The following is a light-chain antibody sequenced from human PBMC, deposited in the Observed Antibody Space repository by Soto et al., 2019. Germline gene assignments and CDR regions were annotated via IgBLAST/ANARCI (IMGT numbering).Light chain of an antibody. CDR2: GAS. Sequence: EIVMTQSPATLSVSPGERVTLSCRASQSVSSNLAWYQQKPGQSPRLLIYGASNRATGIPDRFSGSGSGTDFTLTISRLEPEDFVLYYCQQYGSSPRTFGQGTKV. V-gene: IGKV3-20*01. CDR3: QQYGSSPRT. CDR1: QSVSSN. J-gene: IGKJ1*01.